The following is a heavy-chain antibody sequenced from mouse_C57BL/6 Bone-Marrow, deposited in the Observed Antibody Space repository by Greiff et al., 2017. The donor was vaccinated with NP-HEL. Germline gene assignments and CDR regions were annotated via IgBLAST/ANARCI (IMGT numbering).Heavy chain of an antibody. CDR2: ISYSGST. CDR3: ARERNYYGSSRYFDV. CDR1: GYSITSGYD. D-gene: IGHD1-1*01. J-gene: IGHJ1*03. V-gene: IGHV3-1*01. Sequence: EVMLVESGPGMVKPSQSLSLTCTVTGYSITSGYDWHWIRHFPGNKLEWMGYISYSGSTNYNPSLKSRISITHDTSKNHFFLKLNSVTTEDTATYYCARERNYYGSSRYFDVWGTGTTVTVSS.